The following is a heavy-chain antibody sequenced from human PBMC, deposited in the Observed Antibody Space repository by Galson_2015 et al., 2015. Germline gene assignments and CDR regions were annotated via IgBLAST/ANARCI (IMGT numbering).Heavy chain of an antibody. V-gene: IGHV4-61*03. D-gene: IGHD5-18*01. J-gene: IGHJ4*02. CDR3: ARGYSGLDY. Sequence: IGCIDYSGITTYNPSLKSRITISGDTSKNHFSLKVNSVTAADTAVYYCARGYSGLDYWGQGTLVTVSS. CDR2: IDYSGIT.